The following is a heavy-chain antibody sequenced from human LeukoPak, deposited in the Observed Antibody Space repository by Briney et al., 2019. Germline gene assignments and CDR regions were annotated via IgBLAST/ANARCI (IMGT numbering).Heavy chain of an antibody. CDR2: IKQDGSEK. D-gene: IGHD2-2*01. Sequence: GGSLRLSCAASGFTFSSYWMSWVRQAPGKGLEWVANIKQDGSEKYYVDSVKGRFTISRDNAKNSLYLQMNSLRAEDTAVYCCARDPGPQKYQLLFYYYYMDVWGKGTTVTVSS. CDR3: ARDPGPQKYQLLFYYYYMDV. V-gene: IGHV3-7*01. J-gene: IGHJ6*03. CDR1: GFTFSSYW.